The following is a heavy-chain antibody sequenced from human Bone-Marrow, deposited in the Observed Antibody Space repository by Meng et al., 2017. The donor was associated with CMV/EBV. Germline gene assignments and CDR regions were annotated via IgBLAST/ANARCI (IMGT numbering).Heavy chain of an antibody. CDR3: ARSHPYYYDSSGLYEFDY. V-gene: IGHV5-51*01. Sequence: GESLKISCKGSGYSFTSYWIGWVRQMPGKGLEWMGIIYPGDSDTRYSPSFQGQVTISADKSISTAYLQWSSLKASDTAMYYCARSHPYYYDSSGLYEFDYWGQRTLVTVSS. CDR1: GYSFTSYW. J-gene: IGHJ4*02. CDR2: IYPGDSDT. D-gene: IGHD3-22*01.